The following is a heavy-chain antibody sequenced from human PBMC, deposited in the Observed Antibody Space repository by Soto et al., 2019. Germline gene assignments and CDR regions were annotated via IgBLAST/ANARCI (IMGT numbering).Heavy chain of an antibody. D-gene: IGHD6-19*01. CDR2: IYYSGST. CDR3: ARDIPGYSSR. V-gene: IGHV4-59*01. Sequence: SATLSLTCTVSGGSISSYYWSWIRQPPGKGLEWIGYIYYSGSTNYNPSLKSRVTISVDTSKNQFSLKLSSVTAADTAVYYCARDIPGYSSRWGQGTLVTVSS. CDR1: GGSISSYY. J-gene: IGHJ4*02.